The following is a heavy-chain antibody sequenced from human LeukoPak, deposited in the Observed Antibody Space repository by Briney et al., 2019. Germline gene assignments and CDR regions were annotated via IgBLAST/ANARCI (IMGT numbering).Heavy chain of an antibody. Sequence: GGSLRLSCTASGFTFGDYAMSWVRQAPGKGLEWVGFIRSKAYGGTTEYAASVKGRFTISRDDSKSIAYLQMNSLKTEDTAVYYCTRDGTMVRRAHYYYYGMDVWSQGTTVTVS. CDR1: GFTFGDYA. CDR3: TRDGTMVRRAHYYYYGMDV. J-gene: IGHJ6*02. V-gene: IGHV3-49*04. CDR2: IRSKAYGGTT. D-gene: IGHD3-10*01.